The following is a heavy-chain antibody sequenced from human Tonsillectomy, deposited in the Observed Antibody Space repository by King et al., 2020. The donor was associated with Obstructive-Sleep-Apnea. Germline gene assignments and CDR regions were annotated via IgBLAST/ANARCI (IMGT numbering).Heavy chain of an antibody. J-gene: IGHJ4*02. CDR1: GFTFSNAW. V-gene: IGHV3-15*01. D-gene: IGHD3-10*01. CDR3: TTYSPTDYYGSESREVFDY. CDR2: IKSKTDGGTT. Sequence: VQLVESGGGLVKPGGSLRLSCAASGFTFSNAWMSWVRQAPGKGLEWVGRIKSKTDGGTTDYAAPVKGRFTISRDDSKNTLYLQMNSLKTEDTAVYYCTTYSPTDYYGSESREVFDYWGQGTLVTVSS.